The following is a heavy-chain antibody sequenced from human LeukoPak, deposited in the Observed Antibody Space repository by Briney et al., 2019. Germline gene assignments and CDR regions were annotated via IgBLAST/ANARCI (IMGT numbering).Heavy chain of an antibody. D-gene: IGHD2-2*01. Sequence: SETLSLTCTVSGGSISSYYWSWIRQPAGKGLEWIGRIYTSGSTNYNPSLKSRVTMSVDTSKNQFSLKLSSVTAADTAAYYCARVRRRRVVPAAIGAFDIWGQGTMVTVSS. CDR2: IYTSGST. CDR1: GGSISSYY. V-gene: IGHV4-4*07. J-gene: IGHJ3*02. CDR3: ARVRRRRVVPAAIGAFDI.